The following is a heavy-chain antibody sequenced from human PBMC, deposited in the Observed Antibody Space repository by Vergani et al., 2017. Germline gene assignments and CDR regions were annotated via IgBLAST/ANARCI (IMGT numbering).Heavy chain of an antibody. CDR2: HYYSGST. V-gene: IGHV4-30-4*01. Sequence: QVQLQESGPGLVKPSQTLSLTCTVSGGSISSGDYYWSWLRQPPGKGLEWIGYHYYSGSTYYNPSLMRRVTISVDTAKNQFSLKLSSGTAADTAVYYCTRGERPILDGMDVWGQGTTVTVSS. CDR1: GGSISSGDYY. CDR3: TRGERPILDGMDV. J-gene: IGHJ6*02.